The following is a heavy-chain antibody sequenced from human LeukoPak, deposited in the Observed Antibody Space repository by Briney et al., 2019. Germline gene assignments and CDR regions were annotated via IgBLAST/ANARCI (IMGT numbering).Heavy chain of an antibody. CDR1: GGSISSSSCY. CDR2: IYYSGST. CDR3: ARHSTIVTERWFDP. J-gene: IGHJ5*02. V-gene: IGHV4-39*01. Sequence: SETLSLTCTVSGGSISSSSCYWGWIRQPPGKGLEWIGSIYYSGSTYYNPSLKSRVTISVDTSKNQFPLKLSSVTAADTAMYYCARHSTIVTERWFDPWGQGTLVTVSS. D-gene: IGHD2-21*01.